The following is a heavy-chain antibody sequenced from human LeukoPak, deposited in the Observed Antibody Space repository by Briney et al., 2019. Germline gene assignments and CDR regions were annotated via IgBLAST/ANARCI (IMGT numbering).Heavy chain of an antibody. D-gene: IGHD5-12*01. Sequence: SETLSLTCAVYDGSFSGYYWSWIRQPPGKGLEWIGEINHSGSTNYNPSLKSRVTISVDKSKNHFSLNLTSVTAADTAVYFCARDLYSGYGGYFDSWGQGTLVTVSS. V-gene: IGHV4-34*01. CDR2: INHSGST. J-gene: IGHJ4*02. CDR3: ARDLYSGYGGYFDS. CDR1: DGSFSGYY.